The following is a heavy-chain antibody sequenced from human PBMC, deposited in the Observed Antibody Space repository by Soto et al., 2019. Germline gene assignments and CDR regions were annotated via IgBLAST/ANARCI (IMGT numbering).Heavy chain of an antibody. CDR1: GFTFNNYA. CDR3: VRDYYHVSGSYYDIPLDY. CDR2: VLQSGSGT. J-gene: IGHJ4*02. D-gene: IGHD3-10*01. V-gene: IGHV3-23*01. Sequence: EVQLLESGGGLVQPGGSLRLSCEASGFTFNNYAMTWVRQAPGKGLEWVSTVLQSGSGTYYADSVRGRFIISRDNSKNTLYLQMNSLRVEDTAVYHCVRDYYHVSGSYYDIPLDYWGQGTLVTVSS.